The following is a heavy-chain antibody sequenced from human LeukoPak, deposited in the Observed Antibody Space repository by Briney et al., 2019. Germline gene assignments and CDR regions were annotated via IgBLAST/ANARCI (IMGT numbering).Heavy chain of an antibody. CDR3: AIFAGAVPGNLLL. Sequence: GGSLRLSCAASEFTSSAFWMTWVRRPPGKGLEWVANINKNGTEKYYADSVKGRFSIFRDNAKNSVYLQMNSLRAEDTAVYYCAIFAGAVPGNLLLWGKGTTVIVSA. CDR2: INKNGTEK. CDR1: EFTSSAFW. J-gene: IGHJ6*04. V-gene: IGHV3-7*01. D-gene: IGHD2-8*02.